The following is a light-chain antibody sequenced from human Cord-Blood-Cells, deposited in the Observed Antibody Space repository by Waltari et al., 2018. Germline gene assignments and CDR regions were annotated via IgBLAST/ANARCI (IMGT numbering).Light chain of an antibody. J-gene: IGLJ3*02. CDR3: SSYAGSNNLV. Sequence: QSALTQPPSASGSPGQPVTISCTETSSDVGGYHYVSWYQQHPGKAPKLMICEVSERPSGVPDRFSGSKSGNTASLTVSGLQAEDEADYYCSSYAGSNNLVFGGGTKLTVL. V-gene: IGLV2-8*01. CDR1: SSDVGGYHY. CDR2: EVS.